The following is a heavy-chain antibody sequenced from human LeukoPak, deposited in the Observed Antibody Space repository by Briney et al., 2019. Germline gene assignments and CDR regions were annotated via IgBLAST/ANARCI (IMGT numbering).Heavy chain of an antibody. Sequence: GGSLRLSCAASGFTFSSYGMHWVRQAPGKGLEWVSAISGSGGSTYYADSVKGRFTISRDNSKNTLYLQMNSLRAEDTAVYYCAKDLGGYRDGYNRGAFDIWGQGTMVTVSS. CDR1: GFTFSSYG. V-gene: IGHV3-23*01. CDR3: AKDLGGYRDGYNRGAFDI. J-gene: IGHJ3*02. CDR2: ISGSGGST. D-gene: IGHD5-24*01.